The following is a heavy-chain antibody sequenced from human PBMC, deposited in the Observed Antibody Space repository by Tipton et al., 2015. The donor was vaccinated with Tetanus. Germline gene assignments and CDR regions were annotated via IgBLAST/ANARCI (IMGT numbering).Heavy chain of an antibody. J-gene: IGHJ6*04. CDR2: ISGSRLTP. V-gene: IGHV3-23*01. Sequence: LSLTCAASGFTFKSYTMNWVRQAPGNGLEWVAAISGSRLTPYYADSVKGRFTISRDNSKNTVSLQLNSLRADDTAIYYCAKEALGGLSLWGKGTTVIVSS. CDR3: AKEALGGLSL. CDR1: GFTFKSYT. D-gene: IGHD3-16*01.